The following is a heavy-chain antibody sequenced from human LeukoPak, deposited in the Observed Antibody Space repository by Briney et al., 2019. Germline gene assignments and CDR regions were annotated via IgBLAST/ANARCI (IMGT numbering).Heavy chain of an antibody. CDR3: ARRVGKAADGNPFDI. J-gene: IGHJ3*02. V-gene: IGHV4-59*08. CDR2: MYYSGST. CDR1: GGSITYYY. D-gene: IGHD6-13*01. Sequence: SETLSLTCTVSGGSITYYYWSWIRRPPGKGLEWIGYMYYSGSTDYNPSLKSRVTISVDTSKNQFSLKLRSVTAADTAVYYCARRVGKAADGNPFDIWGQGTMVTVSS.